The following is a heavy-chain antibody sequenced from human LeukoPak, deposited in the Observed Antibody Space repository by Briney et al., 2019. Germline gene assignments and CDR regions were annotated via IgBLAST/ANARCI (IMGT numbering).Heavy chain of an antibody. V-gene: IGHV1-69*06. CDR3: ARGMITMVRAVIGPFCDY. J-gene: IGHJ4*02. CDR2: IIPIFGTA. CDR1: GGTFSSYT. D-gene: IGHD3-10*01. Sequence: GASVKVSCKASGGTFSSYTISWVRQAPRQGLEWMGGIIPIFGTANYAQKFQGRVTITADKSTTTAYMELSSMRSEDTAVYYCARGMITMVRAVIGPFCDYWGQGPLVTVSS.